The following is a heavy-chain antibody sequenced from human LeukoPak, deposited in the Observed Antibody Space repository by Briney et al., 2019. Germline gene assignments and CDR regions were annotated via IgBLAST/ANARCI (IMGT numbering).Heavy chain of an antibody. CDR3: AREPLGYCSGGSCYTFDY. D-gene: IGHD2-15*01. CDR1: GFTFSSYS. V-gene: IGHV3-21*01. Sequence: GGSLRLSCAASGFTFSSYSMNWVRRAPGKGLEWVSSISSSSSYIYYADSVKGRFTISRDNAKNSLYLQMNSLRAEDTAVYYCAREPLGYCSGGSCYTFDYWGQGTLVTVSS. J-gene: IGHJ4*02. CDR2: ISSSSSYI.